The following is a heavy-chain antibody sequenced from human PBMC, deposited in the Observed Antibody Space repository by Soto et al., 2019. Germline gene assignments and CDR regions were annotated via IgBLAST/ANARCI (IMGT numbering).Heavy chain of an antibody. J-gene: IGHJ6*02. CDR2: IHYSGSV. CDR3: VREDDGGDRDYYGLDV. CDR1: GGSISSDHYH. Sequence: SATLSLTCTVSGGSISSDHYHWTWIRQTPGKGLEWIGYIHYSGSVYYNPSLQSRVTMSVDTSNNLFSLKLSSVTAADTAVYFCVREDDGGDRDYYGLDVWGQGTTVTVSS. D-gene: IGHD4-17*01. V-gene: IGHV4-30-4*01.